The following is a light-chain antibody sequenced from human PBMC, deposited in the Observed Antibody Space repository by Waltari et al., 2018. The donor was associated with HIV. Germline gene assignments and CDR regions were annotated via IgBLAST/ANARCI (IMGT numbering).Light chain of an antibody. CDR3: GTWDSSLSAGV. V-gene: IGLV1-51*01. CDR1: SSHIGNNY. CDR2: DNN. Sequence: QSVLTQPPSVSAAPGQKVTISCSGSSSHIGNNYVSWYQQLPGTAPKLLIYDNNKRPSGIPDRFSASKSDTSATLGITGLQTGDEADYYCGTWDSSLSAGVFGGGTKLTVL. J-gene: IGLJ3*02.